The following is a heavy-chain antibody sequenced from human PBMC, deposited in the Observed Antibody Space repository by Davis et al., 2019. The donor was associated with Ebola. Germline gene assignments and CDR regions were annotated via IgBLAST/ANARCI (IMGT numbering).Heavy chain of an antibody. V-gene: IGHV4-61*09. J-gene: IGHJ5*02. Sequence: SETLSLTCTVSGGSISSGSYYWSWIRQPAGKGLEWIGHIYTSGSTNYNPSLKSRVPISVDTSTNQFSLKLSSVTAAETAVYYCARGTGGIVTTRGADWFDPWGQGTLVTVSS. D-gene: IGHD4-11*01. CDR2: IYTSGST. CDR1: GGSISSGSYY. CDR3: ARGTGGIVTTRGADWFDP.